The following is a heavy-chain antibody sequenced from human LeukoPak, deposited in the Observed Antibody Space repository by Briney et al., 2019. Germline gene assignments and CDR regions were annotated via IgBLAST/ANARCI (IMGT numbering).Heavy chain of an antibody. Sequence: PSETLSLTCTVSGGSISSYYWSWIRQPPGKGLEWIGYIYYSGSTNYNPSLKSRVTISVDTSKNQFSLKLSSVTAADTAVYYCATGGGYEERFDYWGQGTLVTVSS. CDR3: ATGGGYEERFDY. CDR2: IYYSGST. J-gene: IGHJ4*02. CDR1: GGSISSYY. V-gene: IGHV4-59*12. D-gene: IGHD3-16*01.